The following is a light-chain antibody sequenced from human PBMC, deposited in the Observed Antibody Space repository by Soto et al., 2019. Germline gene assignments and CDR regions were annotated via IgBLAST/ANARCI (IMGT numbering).Light chain of an antibody. CDR2: AAS. J-gene: IGKJ4*02. CDR3: QQSYSTPLT. V-gene: IGKV1-39*01. CDR1: QSISSY. Sequence: DIPMTQSPSSLSASVGDRVTIHCRASQSISSYLNWYQQKPGKAPKLLIYAASSLQSGVPSRFSGSGSGTDFTLTISSLQPEDFATYYCQQSYSTPLTFGGGTKVDIK.